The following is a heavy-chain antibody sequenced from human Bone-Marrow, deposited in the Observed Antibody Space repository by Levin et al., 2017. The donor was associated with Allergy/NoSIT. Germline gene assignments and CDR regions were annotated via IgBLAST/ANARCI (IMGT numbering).Heavy chain of an antibody. CDR2: IYWDDDK. J-gene: IGHJ5*02. V-gene: IGHV2-5*02. Sequence: SGPTLVKPTQTLTLTCTFSGFSLSTSGVGVGWIRQPPGKALEWLALIYWDDDKRYSPSLKSRLTITKDTSKNQVVLTMTNMDPVDTATYYCALTYYYGSGSYGWVAQFDPWGQGTLVTVSS. D-gene: IGHD3-10*01. CDR1: GFSLSTSGVG. CDR3: ALTYYYGSGSYGWVAQFDP.